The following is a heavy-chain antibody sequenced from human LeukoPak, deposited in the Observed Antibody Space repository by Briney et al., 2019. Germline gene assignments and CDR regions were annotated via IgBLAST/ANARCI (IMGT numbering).Heavy chain of an antibody. Sequence: GGSLRLSCATSGFTFNTYGMHWVRQAPGKGLEWVAYIWYDGSKKDYADSVKGRFTISRDSSKSTLYPQMNSLRAEDTAVYYCARDLLGLPHKYFDSWGQGTLVTVSS. CDR1: GFTFNTYG. D-gene: IGHD3-16*01. V-gene: IGHV3-30*02. CDR2: IWYDGSKK. J-gene: IGHJ4*02. CDR3: ARDLLGLPHKYFDS.